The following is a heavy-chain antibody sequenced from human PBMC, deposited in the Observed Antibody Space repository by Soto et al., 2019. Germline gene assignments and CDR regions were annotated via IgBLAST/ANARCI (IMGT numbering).Heavy chain of an antibody. CDR2: ISAGSTNI. V-gene: IGHV3-21*01. D-gene: IGHD6-6*01. J-gene: IGHJ4*02. CDR1: GFTFRTYC. CDR3: ARQYPSSSRHFDH. Sequence: NPGGSLRLSCAASGFTFRTYCMIWVRQAPGKGLEWVSSISAGSTNIYYAPSVKGRFTISRDNAKNSLYLQINSLRAEDTAVYYCARQYPSSSRHFDHWGQGTLVTVSS.